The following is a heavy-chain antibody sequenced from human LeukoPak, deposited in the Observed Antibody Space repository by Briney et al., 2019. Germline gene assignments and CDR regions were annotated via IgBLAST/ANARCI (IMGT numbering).Heavy chain of an antibody. V-gene: IGHV4-59*01. D-gene: IGHD1-26*01. J-gene: IGHJ4*02. CDR2: IYYSGST. Sequence: PSGTLSLTCTVSGGSISSYYWSWIRQPPGKGLEWIGYIYYSGSTNYNPSLKSRVTISVDTSKNQFSLKLSSVTAADTAVYYCASISPRWDGEAGYYFDYWGQGTLVTVSS. CDR3: ASISPRWDGEAGYYFDY. CDR1: GGSISSYY.